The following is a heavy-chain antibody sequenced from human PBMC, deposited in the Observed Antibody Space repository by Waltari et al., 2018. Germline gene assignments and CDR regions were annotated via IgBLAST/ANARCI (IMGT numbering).Heavy chain of an antibody. D-gene: IGHD6-19*01. Sequence: EVQLVESGGGLVQPGGSLRLSCAASGFTFSTYWMRWVRQAPGKGLEWVANIKQDGSENYYVDSVKGRFTFSRDNAKNSLYLQMNSLRAEDTAVYYCARPYASGWYINFDYWGQGTLVTVSS. CDR1: GFTFSTYW. CDR3: ARPYASGWYINFDY. CDR2: IKQDGSEN. V-gene: IGHV3-7*01. J-gene: IGHJ4*02.